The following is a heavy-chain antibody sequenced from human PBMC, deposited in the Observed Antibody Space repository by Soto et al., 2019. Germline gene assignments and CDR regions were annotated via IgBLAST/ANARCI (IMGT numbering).Heavy chain of an antibody. D-gene: IGHD3-3*01. CDR3: AKDWTHFDY. J-gene: IGHJ4*02. V-gene: IGHV3-23*01. CDR2: IRGSDENT. CDR1: GFTFSSYA. Sequence: GGSLRLSCAASGFTFSSYAMSWVRQAPGKGLEWVSLIRGSDENTYYADAVKGRFTISRDNSKNTLYLQMSSLRAEDTAIYYCAKDWTHFDYWGPGTLVTVSS.